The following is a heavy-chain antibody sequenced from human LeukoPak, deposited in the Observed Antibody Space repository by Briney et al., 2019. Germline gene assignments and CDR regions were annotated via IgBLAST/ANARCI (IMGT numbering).Heavy chain of an antibody. CDR1: GGSISSYY. J-gene: IGHJ4*02. Sequence: SETLSLTCTVSGGSISSYYWSWIRQPPGKGLEWIGYIYYSGSTNYNPSLKSRVTISVDTSKNQFSLKLSSVTAADTAVYYCARGVGVYVQRGYFDYWGQGTLVTVSS. CDR2: IYYSGST. V-gene: IGHV4-59*01. CDR3: ARGVGVYVQRGYFDY. D-gene: IGHD3-10*02.